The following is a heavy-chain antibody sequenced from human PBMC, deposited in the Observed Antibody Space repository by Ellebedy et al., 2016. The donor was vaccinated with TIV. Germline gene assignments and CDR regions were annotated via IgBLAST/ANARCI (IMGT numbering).Heavy chain of an antibody. Sequence: PGGSLRLSCAASGFTFNTYSMNWVRQAPGKGLEWVSSISSSSSYTYYADSVKGRFTISRDNAKNSLYLQMDSLRAEDTAVYYCARTGYSSDWYASNWGQGTLVTVSS. CDR2: ISSSSSYT. CDR1: GFTFNTYS. D-gene: IGHD6-19*01. CDR3: ARTGYSSDWYASN. J-gene: IGHJ4*02. V-gene: IGHV3-21*06.